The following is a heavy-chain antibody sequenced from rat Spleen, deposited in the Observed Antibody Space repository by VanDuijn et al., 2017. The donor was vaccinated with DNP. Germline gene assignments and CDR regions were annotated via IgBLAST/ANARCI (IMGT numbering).Heavy chain of an antibody. J-gene: IGHJ2*01. D-gene: IGHD1-3*01. CDR3: TRGEDYGSYHFDT. CDR2: INKDSNTI. Sequence: EVKLVESGGGLVQPGGSLKLSCATSGFNFYDYWMGWARQAPGKGLEWIGEINKDSNTINYTPSLKDKFTISRDNAQNTLTLHMSKLGSEDTAIYYCTRGEDYGSYHFDTWGQGVMVTVSS. CDR1: GFNFYDYW. V-gene: IGHV4-2*01.